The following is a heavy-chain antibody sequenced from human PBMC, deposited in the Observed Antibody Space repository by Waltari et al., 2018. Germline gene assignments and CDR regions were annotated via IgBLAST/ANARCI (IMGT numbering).Heavy chain of an antibody. J-gene: IGHJ4*02. CDR1: GYFINTGFY. V-gene: IGHV4-38-2*01. D-gene: IGHD2-2*03. CDR2: IYHDGTT. CDR3: TRQVLGYCTSAACRRLES. Sequence: QVQLQESGPGLVKPSETLSLTCDVSGYFINTGFYWGWLRQPPGKGLEWVGTIYHDGTTFYSPSLNRRVTMSMDMSKNQISLTLKSVTAADTAVYYCTRQVLGYCTSAACRRLESWGQGTLVTVSS.